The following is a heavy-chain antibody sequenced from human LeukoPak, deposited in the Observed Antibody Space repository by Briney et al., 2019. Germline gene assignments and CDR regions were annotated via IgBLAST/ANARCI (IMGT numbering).Heavy chain of an antibody. V-gene: IGHV3-48*03. Sequence: GGSLRLSCAASGFTFSSYEMNWVRQAPGKGLEWVSYISSSGSTIYYADSVKGRFTISGDNAKNSLYLQMNSLRAEDTAVYYCARVGRWFGEFYFDYWGQGTLVTVSS. CDR3: ARVGRWFGEFYFDY. D-gene: IGHD3-10*01. CDR2: ISSSGSTI. CDR1: GFTFSSYE. J-gene: IGHJ4*02.